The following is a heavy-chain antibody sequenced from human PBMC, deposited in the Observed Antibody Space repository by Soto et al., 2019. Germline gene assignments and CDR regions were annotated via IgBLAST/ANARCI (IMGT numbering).Heavy chain of an antibody. J-gene: IGHJ5*02. CDR1: GYTFTSYY. CDR3: ARDPSGSNYR. V-gene: IGHV1-2*02. D-gene: IGHD1-26*01. Sequence: ASVKVSCKASGYTFTSYYLHWVRQAPGQGLEWMGWINPNSGGTYYAQKFQGRVTMTRDTSISTAYMELSSLRSDDTAVYYCARDPSGSNYRWGQGTLVTVSS. CDR2: INPNSGGT.